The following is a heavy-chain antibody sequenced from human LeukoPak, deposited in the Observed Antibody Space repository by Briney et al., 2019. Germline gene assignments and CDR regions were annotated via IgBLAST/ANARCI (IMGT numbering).Heavy chain of an antibody. CDR2: ISYDGSNK. D-gene: IGHD6-19*01. Sequence: PGGSLRLSCAASGFTFSSYGMHWVRQAPGKGLEWVAVISYDGSNKYYADSVKGRFTISRDNSKNTLYLQMNSLRAEDTAVYYCAKPGIAVAGPPDYWGQGTLVTVSS. J-gene: IGHJ4*02. V-gene: IGHV3-30*18. CDR1: GFTFSSYG. CDR3: AKPGIAVAGPPDY.